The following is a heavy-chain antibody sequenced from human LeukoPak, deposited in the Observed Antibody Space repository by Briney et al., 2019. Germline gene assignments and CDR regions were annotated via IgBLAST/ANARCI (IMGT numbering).Heavy chain of an antibody. Sequence: PGGSLRLSCAASGFTFSSYDMHWVRQTTGKGLGWVSAIGTAGDTYYPGSVKGRFTISRGNAKNSLYLQMNSLRAGDTAVYYCARAGSSGWYAFDSWGQGTLVTVSS. D-gene: IGHD6-19*01. V-gene: IGHV3-13*04. CDR1: GFTFSSYD. J-gene: IGHJ4*02. CDR2: IGTAGDT. CDR3: ARAGSSGWYAFDS.